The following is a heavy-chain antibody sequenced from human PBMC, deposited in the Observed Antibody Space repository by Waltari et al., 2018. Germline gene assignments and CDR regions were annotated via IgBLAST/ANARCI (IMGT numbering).Heavy chain of an antibody. CDR2: IWYDGSNK. J-gene: IGHJ5*02. V-gene: IGHV3-30*18. D-gene: IGHD2-15*01. CDR1: GFTFSSYG. Sequence: QVQLVESGGGVVQPGRSLRLSCAASGFTFSSYGMHWVRQAPGKGLEWVAVIWYDGSNKYYAGSVKGRFTISRDNSKNTLYLQMNSLRAEDTAMYYCAKDHSSVAPVNWFDPWGQGTLVTVSS. CDR3: AKDHSSVAPVNWFDP.